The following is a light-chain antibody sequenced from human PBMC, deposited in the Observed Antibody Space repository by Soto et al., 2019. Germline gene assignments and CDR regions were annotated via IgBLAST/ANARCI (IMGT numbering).Light chain of an antibody. V-gene: IGLV1-51*01. J-gene: IGLJ2*01. Sequence: QSVLTQPPSVSAAPGQKVSISCSGSSSNIGDNYVSWYQQFPGTAPKLLIYYNNKRPSGIPDRFSGSASGTSATLGITGLQTGDEADYYCGTWDTSLSAGVFGGGTKLTVL. CDR2: YNN. CDR1: SSNIGDNY. CDR3: GTWDTSLSAGV.